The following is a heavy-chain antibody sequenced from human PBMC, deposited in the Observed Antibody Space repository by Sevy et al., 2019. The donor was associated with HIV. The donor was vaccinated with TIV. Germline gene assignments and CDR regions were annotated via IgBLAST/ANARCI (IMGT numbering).Heavy chain of an antibody. CDR3: AREDCSGGSCYSRTPNLDY. CDR1: GFTFSSYA. V-gene: IGHV3-30-3*01. Sequence: GGSLRLSCAASGFTFSSYAMHWVRQAPGKGLEWVAVISYDGSNKYYADSVKGRFTISRDNSKNTLYLQMNSLRAEDTAVYYCAREDCSGGSCYSRTPNLDYWGQGTLVTVSS. D-gene: IGHD2-15*01. J-gene: IGHJ4*02. CDR2: ISYDGSNK.